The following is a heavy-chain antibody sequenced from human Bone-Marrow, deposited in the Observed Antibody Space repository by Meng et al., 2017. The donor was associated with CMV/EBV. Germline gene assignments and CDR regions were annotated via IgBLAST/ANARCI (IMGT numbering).Heavy chain of an antibody. CDR3: ARQYDRVVVIANWFAP. D-gene: IGHD2-21*01. CDR1: GGSCSGYY. V-gene: IGHV4-34*01. CDR2: INHSGST. Sequence: SETLSLTCAVYGGSCSGYYWSWIRQPPGKGLEWIGEINHSGSTNYNPSLKSRVTISVDTSKNQFSLKLSSVTAADTAVYYCARQYDRVVVIANWFAPWGQGTLVTVSS. J-gene: IGHJ5*02.